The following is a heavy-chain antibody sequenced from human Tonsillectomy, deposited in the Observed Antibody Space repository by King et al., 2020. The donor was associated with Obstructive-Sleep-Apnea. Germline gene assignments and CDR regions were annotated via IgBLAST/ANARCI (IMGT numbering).Heavy chain of an antibody. V-gene: IGHV1-69*09. CDR3: ARDGDSSGYHDAFDI. D-gene: IGHD3-22*01. Sequence: QLVQSGAEVKKPGSSVKVSCKASGVTFSSYAISWVRQAPGQGLEWMGRIIPILGIANYAQKFQGRVTITADKSTSTAYMELSSLRSEDTAVYYCARDGDSSGYHDAFDIWGQGTMVTVSS. J-gene: IGHJ3*02. CDR2: IIPILGIA. CDR1: GVTFSSYA.